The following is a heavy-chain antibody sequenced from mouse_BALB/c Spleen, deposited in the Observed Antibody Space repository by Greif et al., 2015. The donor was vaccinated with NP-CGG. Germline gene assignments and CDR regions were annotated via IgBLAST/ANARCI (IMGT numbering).Heavy chain of an antibody. CDR3: ARGNYYGSSYYFDY. CDR1: GYAFSSSW. V-gene: IGHV1-82*01. Sequence: VKVVESGPELVKPGASVKISCKASGYAFSSSWMNWVKQRPGQGLEWIGRIYPGDGDTNYNGKFKGKATLTADKSSSTAYMQLSSLTSVDSAVYFCARGNYYGSSYYFDYWGQGTTLTVSS. CDR2: IYPGDGDT. D-gene: IGHD1-1*01. J-gene: IGHJ2*01.